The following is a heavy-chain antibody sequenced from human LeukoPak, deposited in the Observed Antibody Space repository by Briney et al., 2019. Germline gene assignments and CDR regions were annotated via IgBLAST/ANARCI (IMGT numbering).Heavy chain of an antibody. D-gene: IGHD5-24*01. Sequence: ASVKVSCTASGYTFTSYAMHWVRQAPGQRLEWMGWINAGNGNTKYSQKFQGRVTITRDTSASTAYMELSSLRSEDTAVYYCARGMATIPPLYWGQGTLVTVSS. CDR1: GYTFTSYA. V-gene: IGHV1-3*01. J-gene: IGHJ4*02. CDR2: INAGNGNT. CDR3: ARGMATIPPLY.